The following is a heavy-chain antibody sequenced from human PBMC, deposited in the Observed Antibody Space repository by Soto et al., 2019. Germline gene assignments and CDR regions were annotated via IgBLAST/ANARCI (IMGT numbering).Heavy chain of an antibody. CDR1: GFTFSSYW. J-gene: IGHJ3*02. Sequence: EVQLLESGGGLVQPGGSLRLSCAASGFTFSSYWMHWVSQAPGKGLVWVSRINTDGSRTNYADSVKGRFTISRDNAKNTLFLQMRRLRVEDTAVYYCVQESPGFAADPDAYHIWGQGTMVTVSS. V-gene: IGHV3-74*01. CDR2: INTDGSRT. CDR3: VQESPGFAADPDAYHI. D-gene: IGHD3-10*01.